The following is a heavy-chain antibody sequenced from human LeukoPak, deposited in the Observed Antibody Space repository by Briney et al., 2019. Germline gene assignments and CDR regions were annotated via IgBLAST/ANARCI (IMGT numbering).Heavy chain of an antibody. D-gene: IGHD6-13*01. CDR2: IIPILGIA. CDR3: AREPLVAAAATGYFQH. CDR1: GGTFSSYA. V-gene: IGHV1-69*04. J-gene: IGHJ1*01. Sequence: GASVKVSCKDSGGTFSSYAISWVRQAPGQGLEWMGRIIPILGIANYAQKSQGRVTITADKSTSTAYMELSSLRSEDTAVYYCAREPLVAAAATGYFQHWGQGTLVTVSS.